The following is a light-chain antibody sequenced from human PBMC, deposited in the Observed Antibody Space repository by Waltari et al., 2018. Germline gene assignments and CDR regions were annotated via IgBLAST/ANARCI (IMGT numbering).Light chain of an antibody. CDR1: SSAIGSYNY. J-gene: IGLJ2*01. CDR2: DVS. V-gene: IGLV2-14*03. CDR3: NSYTSSNTLV. Sequence: QSALTQPASVSGSPGQSITIPCTRTSSAIGSYNYVSLYHKHTGKAPKRMIYDVSNRPSGVSSRFSGSKSGNTASLTISGLQTEDEADYYCNSYTSSNTLVFGGGTKLTVL.